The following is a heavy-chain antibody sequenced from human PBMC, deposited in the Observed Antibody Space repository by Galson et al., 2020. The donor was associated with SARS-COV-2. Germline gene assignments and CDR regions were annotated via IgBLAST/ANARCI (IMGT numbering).Heavy chain of an antibody. CDR2: INHSGST. J-gene: IGHJ4*02. CDR1: GGSFSGYY. D-gene: IGHD1-7*01. Sequence: SETLSLTCAVYGGSFSGYYWSWIRQPPGKGLEWIGEINHSGSTNYNPSLKSRVTISVDTSKNQFSLKLSSVTAADTAVYYCARGMTKMRWNYGRGYYFDYWGQGTLVTVSS. CDR3: ARGMTKMRWNYGRGYYFDY. V-gene: IGHV4-34*01.